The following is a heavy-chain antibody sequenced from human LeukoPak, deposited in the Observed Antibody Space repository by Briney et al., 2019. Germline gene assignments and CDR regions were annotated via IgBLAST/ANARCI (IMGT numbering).Heavy chain of an antibody. CDR1: GFTFSSYS. V-gene: IGHV3-21*01. D-gene: IGHD6-6*01. J-gene: IGHJ4*02. CDR2: ISSSSSYI. CDR3: ARQWDSSSSGVATFDY. Sequence: KSGGSLRLSCAASGFTFSSYSMNWVRQAPGKGLEWVSSISSSSSYIYYADSVKGRFTISRDNAKNSLYLQMNSLRAEDTAVYYCARQWDSSSSGVATFDYWGQGTLVTVSS.